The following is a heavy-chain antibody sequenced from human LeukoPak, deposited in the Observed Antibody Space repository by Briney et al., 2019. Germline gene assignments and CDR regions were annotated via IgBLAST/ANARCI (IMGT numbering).Heavy chain of an antibody. J-gene: IGHJ4*02. CDR3: VRDTSGYFDY. CDR1: GFTFSSYW. V-gene: IGHV3-7*01. Sequence: GGSLRLSCAASGFTFSSYWMSWVRQAPGEGLEWVAKINQDGTEKAYVDSVRGRFTISRDNAKNSLYLQMNSLRVDDTAVYYCVRDTSGYFDYWGQGALVTVSS. CDR2: INQDGTEK. D-gene: IGHD3-10*01.